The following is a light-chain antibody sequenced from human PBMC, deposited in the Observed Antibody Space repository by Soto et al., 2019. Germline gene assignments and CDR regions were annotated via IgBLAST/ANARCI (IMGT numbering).Light chain of an antibody. CDR3: SSHTSSDTWV. V-gene: IGLV2-14*01. J-gene: IGLJ3*02. CDR2: EVS. CDR1: TSDVGAYNY. Sequence: QSALTQPASVSGSPGQSITISCTGTTSDVGAYNYVSWYQQHPGEAPKLMIHEVSNRPSGVSNRFSGSKSGNMASLTISGLQAEDEADYYCSSHTSSDTWVFGGGTKLTVL.